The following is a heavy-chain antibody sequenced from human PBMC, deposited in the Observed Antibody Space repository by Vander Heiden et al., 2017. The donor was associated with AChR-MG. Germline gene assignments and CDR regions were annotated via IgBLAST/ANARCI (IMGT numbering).Heavy chain of an antibody. J-gene: IGHJ4*02. D-gene: IGHD6-13*01. CDR1: GGSSRSGGHY. CDR2: IYYSGST. Sequence: VHLPESGPGLATPSQTVSLIGTVSGGSSRSGGHYWSWIGQHPGKGLEWIGDIYYSGSTYYNPSLKSRVTISVDTSKNQFSLKLSAVAAADTAVYYCAGEGGYSSSVDNWGQGTLVTVSS. V-gene: IGHV4-31*03. CDR3: AGEGGYSSSVDN.